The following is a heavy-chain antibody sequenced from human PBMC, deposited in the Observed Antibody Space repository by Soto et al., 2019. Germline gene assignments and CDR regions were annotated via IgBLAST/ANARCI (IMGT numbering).Heavy chain of an antibody. CDR2: IIPIFGTT. Sequence: QVQLVQSGAEVKKPGSSVRVSCKASGGTFTYYAVSWVQQAPGQGLEWMGGIIPIFGTTNYAQRFQGRVTITADESTSTDYMELTSLRSEDTAVYYCASHTSRGDSSGRGMGYYYYGMDVWGQGTTVTVSS. CDR1: GGTFTYYA. CDR3: ASHTSRGDSSGRGMGYYYYGMDV. D-gene: IGHD3-22*01. J-gene: IGHJ6*02. V-gene: IGHV1-69*01.